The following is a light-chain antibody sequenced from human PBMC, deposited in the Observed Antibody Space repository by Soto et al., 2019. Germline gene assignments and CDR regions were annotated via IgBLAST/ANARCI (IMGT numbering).Light chain of an antibody. V-gene: IGLV2-14*03. CDR3: SSYTNKDTLL. J-gene: IGLJ3*02. CDR1: SSDVGGYDH. CDR2: DVT. Sequence: QSALTQPASVSGSPGQSITISCTGTSSDVGGYDHVSWYQQHPGKAPKLIIYDVTVRPSGISRRFSGSKSDNTASLAVYGLQPEDEADYYCSSYTNKDTLLFGGGTTLTVL.